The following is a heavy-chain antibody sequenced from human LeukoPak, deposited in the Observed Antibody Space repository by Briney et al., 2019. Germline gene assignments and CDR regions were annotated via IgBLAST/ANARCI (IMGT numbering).Heavy chain of an antibody. V-gene: IGHV3-15*01. D-gene: IGHD4-17*01. Sequence: GGSLRLSCAASGFTFNNTWMTWVRQDPGKGLEWVGRIKSQIDGGTTDYAAPVKGRFTISRDDSRNTLFLQMNSLKSEDTAVYYCTTSTMTHGAFDIWGQGTMVTVSS. CDR1: GFTFNNTW. CDR3: TTSTMTHGAFDI. J-gene: IGHJ3*02. CDR2: IKSQIDGGTT.